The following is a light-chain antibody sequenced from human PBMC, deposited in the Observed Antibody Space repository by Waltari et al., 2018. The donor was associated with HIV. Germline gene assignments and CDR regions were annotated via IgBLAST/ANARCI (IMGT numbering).Light chain of an antibody. Sequence: QSALTQPASVSGSPGQSITISCSGTNSDVGGYNYVSWYQQHPGKAPKLILFDVSHRPAGISNRFSGSKSGNTASLTISGLQAEDEADYYCSSYTRSTTLDAVFGTGTKVSVL. V-gene: IGLV2-14*03. CDR3: SSYTRSTTLDAV. J-gene: IGLJ1*01. CDR1: NSDVGGYNY. CDR2: DVS.